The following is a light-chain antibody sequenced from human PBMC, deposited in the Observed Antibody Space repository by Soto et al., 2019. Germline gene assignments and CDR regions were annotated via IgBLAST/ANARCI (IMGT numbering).Light chain of an antibody. Sequence: EIVMTQSPATLSVSPGERATLSCRASQCVSSNLAWYQQKPGQAPRLLIYVASTRATGIPARFSGSGSGTEFTLTISSLQSEDFAVYYCQQYNNWPPWTFGQGTKVEIK. CDR1: QCVSSN. J-gene: IGKJ1*01. CDR2: VAS. CDR3: QQYNNWPPWT. V-gene: IGKV3-15*01.